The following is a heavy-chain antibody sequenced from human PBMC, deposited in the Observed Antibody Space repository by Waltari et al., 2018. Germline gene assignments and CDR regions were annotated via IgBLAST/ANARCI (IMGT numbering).Heavy chain of an antibody. CDR3: ARSPKYDFWSGFDY. V-gene: IGHV1-69*05. Sequence: QVQLVQSGAEVKKPGSSVKVSCKASGGTFSSYAISWVRQAPGQGLAGRGGIIPILGTANYAQKFQGRGTSTTDEATSTAYMERSSLRSEDTAVDYCARSPKYDFWSGFDYWGQGTLVTVSS. CDR2: IIPILGTA. CDR1: GGTFSSYA. D-gene: IGHD3-3*01. J-gene: IGHJ4*02.